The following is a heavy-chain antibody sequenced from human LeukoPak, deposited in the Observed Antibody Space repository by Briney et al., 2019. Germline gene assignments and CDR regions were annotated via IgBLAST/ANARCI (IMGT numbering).Heavy chain of an antibody. D-gene: IGHD5-18*01. CDR2: IIPIFGTA. CDR1: GGTFSSYA. CDR3: ARGVSSYLSFRKTDYFDY. V-gene: IGHV1-69*13. J-gene: IGHJ4*02. Sequence: ASVKVSCKASGGTFSSYAISWVRQAPGQGLEWMGGIIPIFGTANYAQKFQGRVTITADESTSTAYMELSSLRSEDTAVYYCARGVSSYLSFRKTDYFDYWGQGTLVTVSS.